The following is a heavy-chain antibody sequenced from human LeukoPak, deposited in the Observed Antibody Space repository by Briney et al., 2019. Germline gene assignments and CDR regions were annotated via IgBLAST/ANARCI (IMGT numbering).Heavy chain of an antibody. Sequence: SETLSLTCAVYGGSFSGYYWSWIRQPPGKGLEWIGEINHNGSTNYNPSLKSRVTISVDTSKNQFSLKLSSVTAADTAVYYCARGIVAISTAWFDPWGQGTLVTVSS. D-gene: IGHD2-15*01. CDR2: INHNGST. CDR1: GGSFSGYY. CDR3: ARGIVAISTAWFDP. V-gene: IGHV4-34*01. J-gene: IGHJ5*02.